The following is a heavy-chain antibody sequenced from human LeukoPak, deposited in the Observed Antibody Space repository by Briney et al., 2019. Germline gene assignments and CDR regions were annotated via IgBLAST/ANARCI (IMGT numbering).Heavy chain of an antibody. CDR1: GDSINNFY. D-gene: IGHD3-9*01. CDR3: ARGPLLTGYPRRGFDY. CDR2: VYSSGTT. J-gene: IGHJ4*02. Sequence: SETLSLTCTVSGDSINNFYWSWIRQPAGKGLEWIGRVYSSGTTDYNPSLKSRVSMSEDTSSNQFSLRLSSMTAADTAVYYCARGPLLTGYPRRGFDYWGQEALGTVSS. V-gene: IGHV4-4*07.